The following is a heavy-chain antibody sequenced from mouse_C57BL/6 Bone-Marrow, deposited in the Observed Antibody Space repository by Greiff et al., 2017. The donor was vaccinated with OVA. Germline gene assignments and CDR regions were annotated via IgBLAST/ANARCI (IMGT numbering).Heavy chain of an antibody. D-gene: IGHD2-2*01. V-gene: IGHV5-9-1*02. CDR2: ISSGGDYI. J-gene: IGHJ2*01. Sequence: EVMLVESGEGLVKPGGSLKLSCAASGFTFSSYAMSWVRQTPEKRLEWVAYISSGGDYIYYADTVKGRFTISRDNARNTLYLQMSSLKSEDTAMYYCTGYGYDGGLDYWGQGTTLTVSS. CDR1: GFTFSSYA. CDR3: TGYGYDGGLDY.